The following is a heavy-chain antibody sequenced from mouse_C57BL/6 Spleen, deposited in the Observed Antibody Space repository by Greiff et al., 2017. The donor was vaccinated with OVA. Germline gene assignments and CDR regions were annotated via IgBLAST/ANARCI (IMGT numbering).Heavy chain of an antibody. CDR3: ARGGKSYYYAMDY. Sequence: DVMLVESGGGLVKPGGSLKLSCAASGFTFSDYGMHWVRQAPEKGLEWVAYISSGSSTIYYADTVKGRFTISRDNAKNTLFLQMTSLRSEDTAMYYCARGGKSYYYAMDYWGQGTSVTVSS. V-gene: IGHV5-17*01. D-gene: IGHD2-1*01. CDR1: GFTFSDYG. CDR2: ISSGSSTI. J-gene: IGHJ4*01.